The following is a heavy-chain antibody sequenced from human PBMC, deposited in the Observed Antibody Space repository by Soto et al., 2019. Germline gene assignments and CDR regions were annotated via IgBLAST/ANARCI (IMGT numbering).Heavy chain of an antibody. CDR2: IYYSGST. CDR1: GGSISSGGYY. D-gene: IGHD4-4*01. Sequence: QVQLQESGPGLVKPSQTLSLTCTVSGGSISSGGYYWCWIRQHPGKGLEWIGYIYYSGSTYYNPSLKSRVTISVDTSKNQFSLKLSSVTAADTAVYYCAGGNSDYYYGMDVWGQGTTVTVSS. J-gene: IGHJ6*02. CDR3: AGGNSDYYYGMDV. V-gene: IGHV4-31*03.